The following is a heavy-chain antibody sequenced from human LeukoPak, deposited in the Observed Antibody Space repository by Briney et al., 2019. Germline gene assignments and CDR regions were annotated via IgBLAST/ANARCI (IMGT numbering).Heavy chain of an antibody. D-gene: IGHD6-13*01. J-gene: IGHJ4*02. Sequence: GGSLRLSCAASGFTFSDYYMSWIRQAPGKGLEWVSYISSSGSTIYYADSVKGRFTISRDNAKNLLYLQMNSLRAENTAVYYCARASSSWFGARRVTDYWGQGTLVTVSS. CDR1: GFTFSDYY. CDR3: ARASSSWFGARRVTDY. V-gene: IGHV3-11*01. CDR2: ISSSGSTI.